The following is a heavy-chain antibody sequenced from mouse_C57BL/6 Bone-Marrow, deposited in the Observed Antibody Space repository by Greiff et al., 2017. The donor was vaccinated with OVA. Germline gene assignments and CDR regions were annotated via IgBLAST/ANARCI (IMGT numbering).Heavy chain of an antibody. Sequence: QVRLQQSGAELARPGASVKLSCKASGYTFTSYGISWVKQRTGQGLEWIGEIYPRSGNTYYNEKFKGKATLTADKSSSTAYMELRSLTSEDSAVYFCARQLRLLPFAYWGQGTLVTVSA. J-gene: IGHJ3*01. D-gene: IGHD3-2*02. CDR1: GYTFTSYG. V-gene: IGHV1-81*01. CDR2: IYPRSGNT. CDR3: ARQLRLLPFAY.